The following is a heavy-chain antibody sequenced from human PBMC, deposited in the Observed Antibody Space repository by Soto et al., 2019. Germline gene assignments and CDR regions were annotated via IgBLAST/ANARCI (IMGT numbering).Heavy chain of an antibody. CDR1: GFTFSTSN. Sequence: EVQLEETGGGLVQPGWSLRLSCAASGFTFSTSNMMWVRQAPGKGLEWISCISSSGAAIFYADSVRGRFTISRDNGKSSLFLQMNSLRGEDTAVYYCVRGSYGSEPPSWGQGTLVTVSS. D-gene: IGHD6-19*01. V-gene: IGHV3-48*01. CDR3: VRGSYGSEPPS. CDR2: ISSSGAAI. J-gene: IGHJ5*02.